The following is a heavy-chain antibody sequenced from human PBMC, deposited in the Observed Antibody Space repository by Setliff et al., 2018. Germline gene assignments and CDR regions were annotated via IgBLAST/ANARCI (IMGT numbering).Heavy chain of an antibody. D-gene: IGHD7-27*01. J-gene: IGHJ3*02. CDR1: GFTFDDYV. Sequence: GGSLRLSCAASGFTFDDYVMHWVRQAPGKGLEWVSGISWDSGSKGYADSVKGRFTISRDNAKKSLYLQMNSLRAEDTAVYYCARDRRPFNWGGNDAFDIWGQGTMVTVSS. V-gene: IGHV3-9*01. CDR2: ISWDSGSK. CDR3: ARDRRPFNWGGNDAFDI.